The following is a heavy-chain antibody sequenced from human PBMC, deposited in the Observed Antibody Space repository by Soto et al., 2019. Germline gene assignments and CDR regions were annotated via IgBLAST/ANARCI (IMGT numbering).Heavy chain of an antibody. V-gene: IGHV4-59*04. CDR2: ISYSXNP. CDR1: GGSLSSYC. CDR3: ARHPSSGYHQF. J-gene: IGHJ4*02. D-gene: IGHD3-22*01. Sequence: TXXLTCTVSGGSLSSYCWSWIRQPPGKGLERIRXISYSXNPYYHKSLKXXVTISVDXXKNQLSLRMGSVTAADTAVYYCARHPSSGYHQFWRQGTLVTVSS.